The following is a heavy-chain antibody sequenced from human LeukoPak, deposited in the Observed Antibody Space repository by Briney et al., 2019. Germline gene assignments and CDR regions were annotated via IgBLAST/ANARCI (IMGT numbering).Heavy chain of an antibody. D-gene: IGHD4-17*01. Sequence: GGSLRLSCAASGFTFSSYAMSWVRQAPGKGLEWVSAISGSGGSTYYTDSVKGRFTISRDNSKNTLYLQMNSLRAEDTAVYYCAKADYGDYEGICFDYWGQGTLVTVSS. CDR1: GFTFSSYA. V-gene: IGHV3-23*01. J-gene: IGHJ4*02. CDR2: ISGSGGST. CDR3: AKADYGDYEGICFDY.